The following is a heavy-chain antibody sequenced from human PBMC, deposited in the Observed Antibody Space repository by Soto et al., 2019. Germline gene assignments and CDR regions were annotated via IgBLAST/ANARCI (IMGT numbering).Heavy chain of an antibody. CDR2: MNPNSGNT. V-gene: IGHV1-8*01. Sequence: ASVKVSCKASGYTFTSYDINWVRQATGQGLEWMGWMNPNSGNTGYAEKFLGRVTMTRNTSITTAYMELSSLRSEDTAVYYCARGRSDCTTTICSYYMDVWGKGTTVTVSS. J-gene: IGHJ6*03. CDR1: GYTFTSYD. D-gene: IGHD2-2*01. CDR3: ARGRSDCTTTICSYYMDV.